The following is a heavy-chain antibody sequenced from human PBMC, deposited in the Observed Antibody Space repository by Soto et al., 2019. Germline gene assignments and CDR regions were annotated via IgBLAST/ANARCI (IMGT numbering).Heavy chain of an antibody. V-gene: IGHV1-69*06. CDR2: IIPIFGTA. D-gene: IGHD6-6*01. CDR1: GGTFSSYA. J-gene: IGHJ4*02. Sequence: QVQLVQSGAEVKKPGSSVKVSCKASGGTFSSYAISWVRQAPGQGLEWMGGIIPIFGTANYAQKFQGRVTLTADKSTSRAYMELSSLRSEDTAVYYCARVKGLYSSSSGGLHYGGQGTLVTVSA. CDR3: ARVKGLYSSSSGGLHY.